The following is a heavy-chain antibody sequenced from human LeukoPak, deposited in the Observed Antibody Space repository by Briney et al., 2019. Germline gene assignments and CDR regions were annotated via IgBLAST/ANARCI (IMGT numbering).Heavy chain of an antibody. J-gene: IGHJ5*01. CDR2: ISYDGNTQ. CDR3: VKPYPTLTTSSVLDT. D-gene: IGHD4-17*01. Sequence: PGGSLRLSCAASGFIFSNYAIHWVRQTPGKGLEWVAAISYDGNTQHYADPVKGRFTISRDNSKSKVYLQIDTLTIEDSAVYYCVKPYPTLTTSSVLDTWGQGTLVTVPS. CDR1: GFIFSNYA. V-gene: IGHV3-30*18.